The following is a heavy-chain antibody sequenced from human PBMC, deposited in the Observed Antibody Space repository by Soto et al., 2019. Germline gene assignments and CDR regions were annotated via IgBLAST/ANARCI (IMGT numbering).Heavy chain of an antibody. Sequence: SETLSLTCAVSGGSISRNDCWCSVRQPPGKGLEWIGEIYHSGGTNYNPSLKSRVTISVDKSKNQFSLKLRSVTAADTAVYYCARADMGGSSWPFDYWGQGT. CDR1: GGSISRNDC. CDR3: ARADMGGSSWPFDY. V-gene: IGHV4-4*02. CDR2: IYHSGGT. J-gene: IGHJ4*02. D-gene: IGHD6-13*01.